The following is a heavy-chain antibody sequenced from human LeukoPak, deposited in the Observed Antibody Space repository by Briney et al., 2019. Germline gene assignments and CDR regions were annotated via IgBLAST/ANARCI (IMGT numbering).Heavy chain of an antibody. J-gene: IGHJ4*02. CDR1: GGTFSSYA. CDR2: LIPIFGTA. V-gene: IGHV1-69*05. D-gene: IGHD5-18*01. Sequence: SVKVSCKASGGTFSSYAISWVRQAPGQGLEWMGRLIPIFGTANYAQKFQGRVTITTDESTSTAYMELSSLRSEDTAVYYCASIRYSYAEHYFDYWGQGTLVTVSS. CDR3: ASIRYSYAEHYFDY.